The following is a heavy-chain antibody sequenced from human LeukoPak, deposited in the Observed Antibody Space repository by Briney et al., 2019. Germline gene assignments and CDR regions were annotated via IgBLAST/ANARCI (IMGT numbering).Heavy chain of an antibody. CDR2: IYHSGST. Sequence: SETLSLTCTVSGGSISSGGYSWSWIRQPPGKGLEWIGYIYHSGSTYYNPSPKSRVTISVDGSKNQFSLKLSSVTAADAAVYYCARTSGLGTSIDYWGQGTLVTVSS. D-gene: IGHD3-22*01. CDR3: ARTSGLGTSIDY. V-gene: IGHV4-30-2*01. J-gene: IGHJ4*02. CDR1: GGSISSGGYS.